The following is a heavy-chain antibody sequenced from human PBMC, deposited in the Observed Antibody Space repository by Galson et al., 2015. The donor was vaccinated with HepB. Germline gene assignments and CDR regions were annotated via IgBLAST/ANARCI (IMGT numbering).Heavy chain of an antibody. CDR1: GFTFSRYA. CDR3: AKVAVVVTTIPYYFDY. V-gene: IGHV3-23*01. D-gene: IGHD2-21*02. J-gene: IGHJ4*02. Sequence: SLRLSCATFGFTFSRYAMSWVRQAPGKGLEWVSGMSGTGGTTFYSDSVKGRFTISRDNSKNTLYLQMHSLRVEDTAVYYCAKVAVVVTTIPYYFDYWGQGTQVTVSS. CDR2: MSGTGGTT.